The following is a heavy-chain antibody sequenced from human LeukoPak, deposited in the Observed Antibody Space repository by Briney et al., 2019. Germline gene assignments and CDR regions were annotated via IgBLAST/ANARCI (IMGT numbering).Heavy chain of an antibody. J-gene: IGHJ4*02. V-gene: IGHV3-30*04. D-gene: IGHD1-26*01. CDR1: GFTFSSDA. CDR2: ISYDGSTQ. Sequence: GGSLRLSCAASGFTFSSDAMHWVRQAPGKGLEWVAVISYDGSTQYYADSVKGRFTISRDNSKNTLYLQMNSLRAEDTALYYCARDKIVGASLFDYWGQGALVTVSS. CDR3: ARDKIVGASLFDY.